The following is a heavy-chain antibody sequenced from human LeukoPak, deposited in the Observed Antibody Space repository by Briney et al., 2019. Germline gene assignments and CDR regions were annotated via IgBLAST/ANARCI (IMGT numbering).Heavy chain of an antibody. D-gene: IGHD6-13*01. CDR1: GGSISSYY. CDR3: AREVVAAAGTVDY. CDR2: IHYSGST. Sequence: SETLSLTCTVSGGSISSYYWSWIRQPPGKGLEWIGYIHYSGSTNYNPSLKSRVTISVDTSKNQFSLILSSVTTADTAVYYCAREVVAAAGTVDYWGQGTLVTVSS. V-gene: IGHV4-59*01. J-gene: IGHJ4*02.